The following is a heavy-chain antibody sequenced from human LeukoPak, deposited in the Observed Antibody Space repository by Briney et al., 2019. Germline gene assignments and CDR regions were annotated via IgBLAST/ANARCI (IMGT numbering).Heavy chain of an antibody. CDR3: ARDLMGIAYRGAFYY. CDR2: INPSGGNT. Sequence: ASVKVSCKTSGYSFTSYNLHWVRQAPGQRLEWMGIINPSGGNTNYAQKFQDRVTMTRDTSTSTVYMELSSLKSEDTAVYYCARDLMGIAYRGAFYYWGQGTLVTVSS. J-gene: IGHJ4*02. CDR1: GYSFTSYN. V-gene: IGHV1-46*01. D-gene: IGHD6-13*01.